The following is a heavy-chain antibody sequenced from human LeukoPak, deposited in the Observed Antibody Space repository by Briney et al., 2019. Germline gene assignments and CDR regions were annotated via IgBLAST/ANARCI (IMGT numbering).Heavy chain of an antibody. CDR1: GYTFTGYY. Sequence: ASVKVSCKASGYTFTGYYMHWVRQAPGQGLEWMGWINPNSGGTNYAQKLQGRVTMTTDTSTSTAYMELRSLRSDDTAVYYCARVSGILTGYYVSEVYYYYMDVWGKGTTVTVSS. D-gene: IGHD3-9*01. CDR3: ARVSGILTGYYVSEVYYYYMDV. J-gene: IGHJ6*03. V-gene: IGHV1-2*02. CDR2: INPNSGGT.